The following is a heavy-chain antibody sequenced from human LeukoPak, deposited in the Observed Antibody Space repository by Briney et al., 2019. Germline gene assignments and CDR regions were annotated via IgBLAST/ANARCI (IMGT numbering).Heavy chain of an antibody. Sequence: SETLSLTCTVSGGSISSYYWSWVRQPPGKGLEWIGYIYYSGSTNYNPSLKSRVTISVDTTKNQFSLKQSSVTAADTAVYYCASTERRDGYNLYYYYYMDVWGKGTTVTVSS. CDR1: GGSISSYY. CDR3: ASTERRDGYNLYYYYYMDV. D-gene: IGHD5-24*01. CDR2: IYYSGST. V-gene: IGHV4-59*01. J-gene: IGHJ6*03.